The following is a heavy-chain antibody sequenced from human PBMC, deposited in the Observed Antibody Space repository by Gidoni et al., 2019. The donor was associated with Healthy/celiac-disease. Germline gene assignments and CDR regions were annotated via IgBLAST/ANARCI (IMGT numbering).Heavy chain of an antibody. CDR2: IRGSGGST. CDR3: AKNTYYDFWSGYYDFDY. J-gene: IGHJ4*02. D-gene: IGHD3-3*01. CDR1: GFTFSSYA. V-gene: IGHV3-23*01. Sequence: EVQLLESGGGLVQPGGSLRLSCAASGFTFSSYAMCWVRRAPGKGVEWVASIRGSGGSTYYADSVKGRFTISRDNSKNTLYLKMNSLRAEDTAVYYWAKNTYYDFWSGYYDFDYGGQGTLVTVSS.